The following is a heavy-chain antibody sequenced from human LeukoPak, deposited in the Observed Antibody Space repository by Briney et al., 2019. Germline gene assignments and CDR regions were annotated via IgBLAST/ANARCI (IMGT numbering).Heavy chain of an antibody. CDR2: IYSGGST. D-gene: IGHD3-3*01. Sequence: YPGGSLRLSCAASGFTVSSNYMSWVRQAPGKGLEWVSVIYSGGSTYYADSVKGRFTISRDNSKNTLYLQMNSLRAEDTAVYYCALNDFWSGPYGMDVWGQGTTVAVSS. CDR1: GFTVSSNY. CDR3: ALNDFWSGPYGMDV. V-gene: IGHV3-66*01. J-gene: IGHJ6*02.